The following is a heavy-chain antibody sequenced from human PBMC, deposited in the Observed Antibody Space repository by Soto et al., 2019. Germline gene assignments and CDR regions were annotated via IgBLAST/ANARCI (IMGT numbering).Heavy chain of an antibody. J-gene: IGHJ5*02. CDR1: GFTVSSNY. CDR3: ARMFIDGYDSRGYSP. D-gene: IGHD3-22*01. Sequence: EVQLVESGGGLVQPGGSLRLSCAASGFTVSSNYMSWVRQAPGKGLEWVSVIYSGGSTYYADSVKGRFTISRYNSKNTLYRQMNSMRAEETAVYYCARMFIDGYDSRGYSPWGQGTLVTVSS. V-gene: IGHV3-66*01. CDR2: IYSGGST.